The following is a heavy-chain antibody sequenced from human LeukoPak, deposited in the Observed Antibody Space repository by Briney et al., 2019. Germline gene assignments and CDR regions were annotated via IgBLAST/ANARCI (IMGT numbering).Heavy chain of an antibody. CDR1: GFTFSTYA. Sequence: GGSLRLSCAVSGFTFSTYAMHWVRQAPGKGLEWVAFISYDGRNKYYADSVKGRFTISRDNSKNTLFLQMNSLRAEDTAVYYCAKGYYEIHDAFDIWGQGTMVTVSS. CDR3: AKGYYEIHDAFDI. CDR2: ISYDGRNK. J-gene: IGHJ3*02. D-gene: IGHD3-9*01. V-gene: IGHV3-30*04.